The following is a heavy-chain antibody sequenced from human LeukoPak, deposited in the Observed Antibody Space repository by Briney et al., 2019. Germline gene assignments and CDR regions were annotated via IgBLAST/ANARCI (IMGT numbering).Heavy chain of an antibody. CDR3: ARDEGLYDFWSGYYSGGYGMDV. D-gene: IGHD3-3*01. CDR2: ISYDGSNK. CDR1: GFTFSSYA. J-gene: IGHJ6*02. V-gene: IGHV3-30-3*01. Sequence: GRSLRLSCAASGFTFSSYAMHWVRQAPGKGLEWVAVISYDGSNKYYADSAKGRFTISRDNSKNTLYLQMNSLRAEDTAVYYCARDEGLYDFWSGYYSGGYGMDVWGQGTTVTVSS.